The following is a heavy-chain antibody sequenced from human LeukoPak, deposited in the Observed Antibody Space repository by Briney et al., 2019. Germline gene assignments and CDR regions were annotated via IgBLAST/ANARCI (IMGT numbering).Heavy chain of an antibody. J-gene: IGHJ4*02. CDR2: ISSSGTTI. V-gene: IGHV3-11*01. CDR3: AREQWLVFDY. D-gene: IGHD6-19*01. Sequence: GGSLRLSCAASGFTLSDYYMSLIRQAPGKGLEWVSYISSSGTTIYYADSVKGRFTISRDNAKNTLFLQMNSLRGEDTAVYYCAREQWLVFDYWGQGSLVTVSS. CDR1: GFTLSDYY.